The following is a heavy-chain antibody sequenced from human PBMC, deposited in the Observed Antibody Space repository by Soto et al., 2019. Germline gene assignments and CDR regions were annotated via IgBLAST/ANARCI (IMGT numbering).Heavy chain of an antibody. CDR2: IYPSDSDS. J-gene: IGHJ6*02. Sequence: GESLKISCKGSGYNFGSHWIAWVRQTPGKGLEWMGIIYPSDSDSRYSPSFQGQVTFSADKSISTAYLQWSSLKAPDTAMYYCARPESNYGMDVWGQGTTVTVSS. CDR1: GYNFGSHW. CDR3: ARPESNYGMDV. V-gene: IGHV5-51*01.